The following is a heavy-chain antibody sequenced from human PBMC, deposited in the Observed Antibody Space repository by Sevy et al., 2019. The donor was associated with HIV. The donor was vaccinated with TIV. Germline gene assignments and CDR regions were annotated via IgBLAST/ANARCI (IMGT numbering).Heavy chain of an antibody. CDR1: GYSFTSYW. D-gene: IGHD2-15*01. CDR2: IYPGDSDT. Sequence: GESLKISCKGSGYSFTSYWIGWVRQMPGKGLEWMGIIYPGDSDTRYSPSFQGQVTISADKSISTAYLQWSSLKASDTAMYYCARQEGANVLCSGGSCYVRDYYYYGMDVWGQGTTVTVSS. J-gene: IGHJ6*02. V-gene: IGHV5-51*01. CDR3: ARQEGANVLCSGGSCYVRDYYYYGMDV.